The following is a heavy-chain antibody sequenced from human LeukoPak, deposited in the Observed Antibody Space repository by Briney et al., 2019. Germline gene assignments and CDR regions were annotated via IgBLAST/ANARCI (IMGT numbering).Heavy chain of an antibody. Sequence: PGGSLRLSCAASGFTFSSYWMHWVRQAPGKGLVWVSRINSDGSSASYADSVKGRFTISRDNAKNTLYLQMNSLRAEDTAVYYCARDPDTTYYFDYWGRGTLVTVSS. CDR1: GFTFSSYW. J-gene: IGHJ4*02. V-gene: IGHV3-74*01. CDR2: INSDGSSA. CDR3: ARDPDTTYYFDY. D-gene: IGHD4-17*01.